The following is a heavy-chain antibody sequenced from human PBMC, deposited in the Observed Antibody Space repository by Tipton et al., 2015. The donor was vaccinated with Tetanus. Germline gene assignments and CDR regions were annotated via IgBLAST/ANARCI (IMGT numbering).Heavy chain of an antibody. CDR3: AREHGITWGGMGYYYGMDV. J-gene: IGHJ6*02. CDR1: GDSLSNGDYY. D-gene: IGHD3-16*01. Sequence: TLSLTCTVSGDSLSNGDYYWSWIRQPPGKGLESIGYIYYSGSTYYNPSLKSRVTISVDTSKNQFSLRLGSVTAADTAVYYCAREHGITWGGMGYYYGMDVWGQGTTVTVSS. CDR2: IYYSGST. V-gene: IGHV4-30-4*01.